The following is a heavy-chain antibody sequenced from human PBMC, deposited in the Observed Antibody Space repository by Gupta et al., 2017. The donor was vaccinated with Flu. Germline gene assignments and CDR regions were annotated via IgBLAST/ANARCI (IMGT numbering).Heavy chain of an antibody. CDR3: ARSGNYYGSYFDY. D-gene: IGHD1-26*01. CDR1: GGIFRSNA. J-gene: IGHJ4*02. Sequence: EVKKPGSSVKVSCKASGGIFRSNAISWVRQAPGQGLEWMGEIIAIFGTTNYAQKFQGRLTITADESTSTAYMTLSSLRSEDTAVYYCARSGNYYGSYFDYWGRGTLVTVSS. V-gene: IGHV1-69*01. CDR2: IIAIFGTT.